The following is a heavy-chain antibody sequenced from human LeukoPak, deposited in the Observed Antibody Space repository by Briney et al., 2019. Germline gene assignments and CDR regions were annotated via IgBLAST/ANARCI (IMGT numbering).Heavy chain of an antibody. CDR2: INPNSGGT. Sequence: ASVKVSCKASGYTFTGYYMHWVRQAPGQGLEWMGWINPNSGGTNYAQKFQGRVTMTRDTSISTAYMELSRLRSDDTAVYYCASSPKYDFWSGYGVYCGQGTLVTVSS. CDR3: ASSPKYDFWSGYGVY. CDR1: GYTFTGYY. V-gene: IGHV1-2*02. J-gene: IGHJ4*02. D-gene: IGHD3-3*01.